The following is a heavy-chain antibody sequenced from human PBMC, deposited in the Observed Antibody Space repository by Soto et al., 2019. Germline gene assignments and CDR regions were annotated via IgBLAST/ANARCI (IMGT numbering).Heavy chain of an antibody. CDR2: IYYSGST. Sequence: QLQLQESVPGLVKPSETLSLTCTVSGGSISSSSYYWGWSRQPPGKGLELIGSIYYSGSTYYNRSLKSRVPLPVDTSKNQFSLKPSSVTAADTAVYYCARGRVTGTVDYWGQGTLVIVSS. CDR1: GGSISSSSYY. J-gene: IGHJ4*02. CDR3: ARGRVTGTVDY. V-gene: IGHV4-39*01. D-gene: IGHD1-20*01.